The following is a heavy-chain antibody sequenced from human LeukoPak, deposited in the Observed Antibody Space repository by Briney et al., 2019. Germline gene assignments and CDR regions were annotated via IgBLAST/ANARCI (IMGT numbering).Heavy chain of an antibody. J-gene: IGHJ4*02. Sequence: SETLRLTCTVSGGSISSYYWNWIRQPPGKGLEWIGFIYYTGSTNYNPSLKSRVTISVDTSKNQFSLKLSSVTAADTAVYYCAGMRITTPTFRTLDYWGQGTLVTVSS. V-gene: IGHV4-59*01. CDR3: AGMRITTPTFRTLDY. CDR2: IYYTGST. CDR1: GGSISSYY. D-gene: IGHD1-14*01.